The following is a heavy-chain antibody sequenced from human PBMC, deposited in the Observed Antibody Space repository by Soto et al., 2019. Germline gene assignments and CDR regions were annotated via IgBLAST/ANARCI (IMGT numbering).Heavy chain of an antibody. V-gene: IGHV3-33*01. Sequence: QVQLVESGGGVVQSGRSLTLSCAASGFSLRTSGMHWLRRAPGKGLEWVGFIWYDGTKRFYANSVKGRSTISKDNSNNILYLKMSGLRAEDTAVYYCARDVVTAVAGSVNVFDPWCQGTLVTVSS. CDR1: GFSLRTSG. CDR2: IWYDGTKR. D-gene: IGHD6-19*01. CDR3: ARDVVTAVAGSVNVFDP. J-gene: IGHJ5*02.